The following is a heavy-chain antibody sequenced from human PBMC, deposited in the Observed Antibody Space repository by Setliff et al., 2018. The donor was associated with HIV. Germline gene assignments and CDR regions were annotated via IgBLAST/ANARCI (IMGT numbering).Heavy chain of an antibody. Sequence: PSQTLSLTCAIAAGDRVSNNKAAWNWIRQSPSRGLEWLGRTYYKSKRYHDYGVAVKGRITINADTSKNQLSLQVNSVNPEDAAVYYCARVFVGSGNYYTHYFDCWGQGTLVTVSS. CDR2: TYYKSKRYH. D-gene: IGHD3-10*01. V-gene: IGHV6-1*01. CDR3: ARVFVGSGNYYTHYFDC. CDR1: AGDRVSNNKAA. J-gene: IGHJ4*02.